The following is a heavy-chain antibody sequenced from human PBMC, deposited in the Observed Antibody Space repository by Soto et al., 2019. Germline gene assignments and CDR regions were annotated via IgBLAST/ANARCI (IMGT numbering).Heavy chain of an antibody. Sequence: TSETLSLTCTVSGGSISSGNYCWSWIRQHPGKGLEWIGYIYYSGSTSYNPSLKSRVTISVDTSKNHFSLKLSSVTAADTAVYYCARVFSDSSSFFDPWGQGTLVTVSS. J-gene: IGHJ5*02. V-gene: IGHV4-31*03. CDR1: GGSISSGNYC. D-gene: IGHD6-13*01. CDR2: IYYSGST. CDR3: ARVFSDSSSFFDP.